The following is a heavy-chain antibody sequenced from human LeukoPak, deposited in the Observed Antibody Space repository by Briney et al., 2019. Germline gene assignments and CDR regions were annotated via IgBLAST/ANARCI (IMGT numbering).Heavy chain of an antibody. CDR2: IKQEGSEK. J-gene: IGHJ4*02. Sequence: PGGSLRLSCAASGFTFSSYWMSWVRQAPGKGLEWVANIKQEGSEKYYVDSVKGRFTISRDNAKNSLYLQMNSLRAEDTAVYYCARDYVVVTEASYYFDYWGQGTLVTVSS. CDR1: GFTFSSYW. D-gene: IGHD2-21*02. CDR3: ARDYVVVTEASYYFDY. V-gene: IGHV3-7*01.